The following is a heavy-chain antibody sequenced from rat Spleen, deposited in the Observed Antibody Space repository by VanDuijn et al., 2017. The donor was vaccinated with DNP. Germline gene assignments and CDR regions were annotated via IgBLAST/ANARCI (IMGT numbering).Heavy chain of an antibody. J-gene: IGHJ3*01. CDR3: ARRGHTTGLNWFAY. D-gene: IGHD1-9*01. V-gene: IGHV5-7*01. CDR1: GFTFSDYN. Sequence: EVQLVESGGGLVQPGRSLKLSCAASGFTFSDYNMAWVRQAPKKGLEWVATISYDGSTTYYQDSVKGRFTISRDNAKSTLYLQMDSLRSEDSATYYCARRGHTTGLNWFAYWGQGALVTVSS. CDR2: ISYDGSTT.